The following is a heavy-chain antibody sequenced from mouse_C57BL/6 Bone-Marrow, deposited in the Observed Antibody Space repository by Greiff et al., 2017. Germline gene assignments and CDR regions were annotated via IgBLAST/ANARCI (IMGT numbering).Heavy chain of an antibody. D-gene: IGHD1-1*01. V-gene: IGHV1-61*01. CDR2: IYPSDSGT. CDR1: GYTFTSYW. J-gene: IGHJ2*01. CDR3: ERALITAVVADDFDY. Sequence: QVQLQQPGAELVRPGSSVKLSCKASGYTFTSYWMDWVKQRPGQGLEWIGNIYPSDSGTHYNQKFKDKATLTVDKSSSTAYMQLSSLTSEDSAVYDCERALITAVVADDFDYWGQGTTRTVSS.